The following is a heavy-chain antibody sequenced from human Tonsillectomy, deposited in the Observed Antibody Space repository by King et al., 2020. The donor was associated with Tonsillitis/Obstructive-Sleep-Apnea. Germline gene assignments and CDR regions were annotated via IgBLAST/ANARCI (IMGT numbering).Heavy chain of an antibody. CDR3: ARDSGSYPNWFDP. V-gene: IGHV4-59*01. Sequence: VQLQESGPGLVKPSETLSLTCTVSGGSISSDYWSWIRQPPGKGLEWIGDIYYIGITTYNPSLKSRVNIPVDTSKNLFSLKLSSVTAADTAVYYCARDSGSYPNWFDPWGQGTLVTVSS. CDR1: GGSISSDY. CDR2: IYYIGIT. J-gene: IGHJ5*02. D-gene: IGHD1-26*01.